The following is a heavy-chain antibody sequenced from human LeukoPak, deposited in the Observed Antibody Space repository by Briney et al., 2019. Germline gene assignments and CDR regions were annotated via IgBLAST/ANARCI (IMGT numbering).Heavy chain of an antibody. CDR3: AKVGVTGTGDY. V-gene: IGHV3-30*18. CDR2: ISYDGSNK. D-gene: IGHD3-3*01. CDR1: GFTFSSYG. J-gene: IGHJ4*02. Sequence: GRSLRLSCAASGFTFSSYGMHWVREAPGKRLGWVAVISYDGSNKYYADSVKGRFTISRDNSKNTLYLQMNSLRAEDTAVYYCAKVGVTGTGDYWGQGTLVTVSS.